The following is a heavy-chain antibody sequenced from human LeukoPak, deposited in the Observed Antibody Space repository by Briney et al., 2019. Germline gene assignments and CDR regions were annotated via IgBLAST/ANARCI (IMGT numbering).Heavy chain of an antibody. CDR3: ARGPLVRLPSSFDP. D-gene: IGHD3-16*02. CDR2: MNPNSGNT. Sequence: ASVKVSCKASGYTFTSYDINWARQATGQGLEWMGWMNPNSGNTSSAQRFQGRVTMTRDTSRSTAYMELSSLTSEDTAVYYCARGPLVRLPSSFDPWGQGTLVTVSS. CDR1: GYTFTSYD. V-gene: IGHV1-8*01. J-gene: IGHJ5*02.